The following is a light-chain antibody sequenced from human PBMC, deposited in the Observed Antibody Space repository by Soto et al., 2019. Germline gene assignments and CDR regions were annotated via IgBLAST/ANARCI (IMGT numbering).Light chain of an antibody. J-gene: IGKJ1*01. Sequence: IVLTQSPGTLSFSPGERATLSYRASQSVSSSYLAWYQQKPGQATRLLIYGASNRATGIPARFSGSGSGTEFTLTISSLQSEDFAVYYCQQYNNWWTFGQGTKVDI. CDR3: QQYNNWWT. V-gene: IGKV3-15*01. CDR1: QSVSSSY. CDR2: GAS.